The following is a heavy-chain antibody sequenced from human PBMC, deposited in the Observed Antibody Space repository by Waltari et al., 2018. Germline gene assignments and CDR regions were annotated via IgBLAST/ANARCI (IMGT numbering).Heavy chain of an antibody. CDR3: ARSFGGSGSYKFDY. D-gene: IGHD3-10*01. V-gene: IGHV4-39*02. Sequence: QLQLQESGPRLVRSSETLSLTCTVSGVSISTSTPYWAWIRQTPGEGPEWIGSVYYNGHAYYNPSRESRVTMSVDTSKNHFSLDLESVSTPDTSIYFCARSFGGSGSYKFDYWGQGILVTVSS. CDR1: GVSISTSTPY. J-gene: IGHJ4*02. CDR2: VYYNGHA.